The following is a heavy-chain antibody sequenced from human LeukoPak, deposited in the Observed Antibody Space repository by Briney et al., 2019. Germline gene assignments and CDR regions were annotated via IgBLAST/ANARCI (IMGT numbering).Heavy chain of an antibody. V-gene: IGHV4-59*01. J-gene: IGHJ3*02. Sequence: PSETLSLTCTVSGGSISSYYWSWIRQPPGKGLEWIGYIYYSGSTNYNPSLKSRVTISVDTSKNQFSLKLSSVTAADTAVYYCARGPINGAFDIWGQGTMVTVSS. CDR1: GGSISSYY. CDR2: IYYSGST. CDR3: ARGPINGAFDI. D-gene: IGHD3-9*01.